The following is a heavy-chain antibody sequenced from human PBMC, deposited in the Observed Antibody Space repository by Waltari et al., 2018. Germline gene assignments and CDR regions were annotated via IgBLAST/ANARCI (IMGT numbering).Heavy chain of an antibody. CDR1: GGSISSSSYY. J-gene: IGHJ3*02. V-gene: IGHV4-39*07. CDR2: IYYSGST. D-gene: IGHD6-6*01. Sequence: QLQLQESGPGLVKPSETLSLTCTVSGGSISSSSYYWGWIRQPPGKGLEWIGSIYYSGSTYYNPSLKSRVTISVDTSKNQFSLKLSSVTAADTAVYYCARVSLEYSSTQGTQDAFDIWGQGTMVTVSS. CDR3: ARVSLEYSSTQGTQDAFDI.